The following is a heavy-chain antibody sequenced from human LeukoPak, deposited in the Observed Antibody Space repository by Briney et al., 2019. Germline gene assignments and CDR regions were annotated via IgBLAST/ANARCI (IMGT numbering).Heavy chain of an antibody. CDR2: MNPNSGNT. CDR3: ARLGSSTWTYNWFDP. D-gene: IGHD3-10*01. CDR1: GYTFISYD. Sequence: GSVKVSFQASGYTFISYDINWLGPPTGRGRDGMGWMNPNSGNTGYAQKFQGRVTMTRNTSLSTAYMELSSLRSEDTAVYYCARLGSSTWTYNWFDPWGQGTLVSDCS. V-gene: IGHV1-8*01. J-gene: IGHJ5*02.